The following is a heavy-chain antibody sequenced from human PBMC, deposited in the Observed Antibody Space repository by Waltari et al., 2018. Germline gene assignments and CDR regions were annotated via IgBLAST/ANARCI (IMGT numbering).Heavy chain of an antibody. Sequence: QVQLVQSGAEVKKPGASVKVSCKASGYTFTSYAMHWVRQAPGQRLEWMGWINAGNGNTKYSQKFQGRVTITRDTSASTAYMELSSLRSEDTAVYYCARERRGHNWFDPWGQGTLVTVSS. CDR3: ARERRGHNWFDP. CDR2: INAGNGNT. CDR1: GYTFTSYA. V-gene: IGHV1-3*01. J-gene: IGHJ5*02.